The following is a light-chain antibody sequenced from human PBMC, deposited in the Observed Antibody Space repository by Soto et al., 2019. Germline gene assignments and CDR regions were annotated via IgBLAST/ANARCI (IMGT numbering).Light chain of an antibody. Sequence: DIQMTQSPSIVSAYVGDRVTITCRASQSISAWLAWYQQKPGKAPKLLIYDASSLQDGVPSRFSGSGSGTDFTLPISSLRPDDSATYYCQQYNTYPWTFGQGTKVEIK. V-gene: IGKV1-5*01. CDR1: QSISAW. CDR2: DAS. CDR3: QQYNTYPWT. J-gene: IGKJ1*01.